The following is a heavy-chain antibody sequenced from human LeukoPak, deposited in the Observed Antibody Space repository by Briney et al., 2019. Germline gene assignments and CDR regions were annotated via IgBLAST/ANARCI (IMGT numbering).Heavy chain of an antibody. CDR1: GGTFSSYA. Sequence: ASVKVSCKASGGTFSSYAISWVRQAPGQGLEWMGRINPILGIANYAQKFQGRVTITADKSTSTAYMELRSLRSDDTAVYYCARDHKNTRVDPYYYYYGMDVWGQGTTVTVSS. CDR2: INPILGIA. J-gene: IGHJ6*02. CDR3: ARDHKNTRVDPYYYYYGMDV. V-gene: IGHV1-69*04.